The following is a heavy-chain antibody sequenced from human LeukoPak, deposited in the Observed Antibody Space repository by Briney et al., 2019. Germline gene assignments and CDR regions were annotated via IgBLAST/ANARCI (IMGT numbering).Heavy chain of an antibody. Sequence: GASVKVSCKASGYTFTDYYMHWVRQAPGQGLEWMAWIHPNSGGTNYAQKFQGRVTVTRDTSISTAYMELSRLRSDDTAVYYCARDRPRGSDYWGQGTLVTVSS. CDR3: ARDRPRGSDY. D-gene: IGHD3-10*01. CDR1: GYTFTDYY. J-gene: IGHJ4*02. V-gene: IGHV1-2*02. CDR2: IHPNSGGT.